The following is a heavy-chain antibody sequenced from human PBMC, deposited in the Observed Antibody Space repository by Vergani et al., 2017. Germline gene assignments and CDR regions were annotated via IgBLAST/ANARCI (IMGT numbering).Heavy chain of an antibody. CDR2: VEDSGYF. CDR3: ARSIVSRNPPDYFDN. V-gene: IGHV4-59*11. J-gene: IGHJ4*02. CDR1: GGSLSGHY. D-gene: IGHD1-14*01. Sequence: QLQESGPGLVRPSETLSLTCTVSGGSLSGHYWNWIRQTPGEGLEWIGYVEDSGYFNYNPSLKTRVSMSSDTSNNQFSLMLSSVTVADTAVYYCARSIVSRNPPDYFDNWGQGTLVTVSS.